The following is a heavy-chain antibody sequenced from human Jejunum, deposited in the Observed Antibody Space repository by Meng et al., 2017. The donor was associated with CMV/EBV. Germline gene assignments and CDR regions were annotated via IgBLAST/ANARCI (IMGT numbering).Heavy chain of an antibody. V-gene: IGHV4-34*01. J-gene: IGHJ4*02. CDR3: ARYPSYSYGEFDH. CDR2: INNSEST. D-gene: IGHD5-18*01. Sequence: QVQLQQWGAGRLKPSEXLSLTCAVYGGSFSGSYWSWIRQPPGKGLEWIGEINNSESTNYNPSLKSRVTISVDTSKNQFFLKLSSVTAADTAVYYCARYPSYSYGEFDHWGQGTLVTVSS. CDR1: GGSFSGSY.